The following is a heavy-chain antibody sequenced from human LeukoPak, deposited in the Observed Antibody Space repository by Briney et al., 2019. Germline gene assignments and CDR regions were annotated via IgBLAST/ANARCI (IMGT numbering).Heavy chain of an antibody. CDR3: GSLQILGRAAPPRASDI. Sequence: GGSLRLSCAASGFAFSSYSMNWVRQAPGRGLEWVSSIDGSSTYIYYTNSVKGRFTISRDNAKDSLYLQMSSLRAEDTAVYYWGSLQILGRAAPPRASDIWGQGTGVTVSS. CDR1: GFAFSSYS. D-gene: IGHD3-16*01. CDR2: IDGSSTYI. V-gene: IGHV3-21*01. J-gene: IGHJ3*02.